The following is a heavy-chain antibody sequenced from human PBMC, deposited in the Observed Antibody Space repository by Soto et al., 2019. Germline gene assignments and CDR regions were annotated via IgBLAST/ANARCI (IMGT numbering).Heavy chain of an antibody. CDR1: GGTFNNYA. Sequence: QVLLVQSGPEVKKPGSSVKVSCKASGGTFNNYAINWVRQAPGKGLEWMGGIIPTFGKGNHAQKFQGRVTITADESTTTAYMALNRLRSEDTAIYYCASFDGTLVRGGRSSPYEMDVWGQGTTVIVSS. CDR2: IIPTFGKG. V-gene: IGHV1-69*01. D-gene: IGHD3-10*01. CDR3: ASFDGTLVRGGRSSPYEMDV. J-gene: IGHJ6*02.